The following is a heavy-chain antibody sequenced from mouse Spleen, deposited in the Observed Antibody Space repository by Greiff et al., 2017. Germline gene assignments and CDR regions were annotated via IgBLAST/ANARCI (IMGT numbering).Heavy chain of an antibody. D-gene: IGHD1-1*01. CDR3: ARNDYGSSYYYFDY. CDR1: GFSLTSYG. Sequence: VKLMESGPGLVQPSQSLSITCTVSGFSLTSYGVHWVRQSPGKGLEWLGVIWSGGSTDYNAAFISRLSISKDNSKSQVFFKMNSLQADDTAIYYCARNDYGSSYYYFDYWGQGTTLTVSS. V-gene: IGHV2-2*01. J-gene: IGHJ2*01. CDR2: IWSGGST.